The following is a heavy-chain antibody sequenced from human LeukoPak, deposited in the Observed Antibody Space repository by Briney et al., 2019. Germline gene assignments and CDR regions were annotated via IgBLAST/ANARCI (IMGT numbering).Heavy chain of an antibody. J-gene: IGHJ4*02. CDR1: GFTFSAYS. V-gene: IGHV3-48*02. CDR3: ARDLPPGSSGWYLGY. D-gene: IGHD6-19*01. Sequence: GGSLRLSCAASGFTFSAYSMNWVRQAPGKGLEWVSYITNNGGSIYYADSVKGRFTISRDNAKNSLYLQMNSLRDEDTALYYCARDLPPGSSGWYLGYWGQGTLVTVSS. CDR2: ITNNGGSI.